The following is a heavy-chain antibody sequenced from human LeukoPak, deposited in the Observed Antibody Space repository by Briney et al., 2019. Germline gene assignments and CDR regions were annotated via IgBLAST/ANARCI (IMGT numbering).Heavy chain of an antibody. CDR1: GFTVSSNY. J-gene: IGHJ4*02. CDR2: IYSGGST. Sequence: GGSLRLSCAASGFTVSSNYMSWVRQAPGKGLEWVSVIYSGGSTYYADSVKGRFTISRDNSKNTLYLQMNSLRAEDTAVYYSARDRSTYSSGWWGIDYWGQGTLVTVSS. D-gene: IGHD6-19*01. V-gene: IGHV3-53*01. CDR3: ARDRSTYSSGWWGIDY.